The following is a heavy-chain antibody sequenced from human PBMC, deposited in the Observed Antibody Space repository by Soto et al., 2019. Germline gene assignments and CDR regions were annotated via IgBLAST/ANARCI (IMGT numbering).Heavy chain of an antibody. CDR3: ARAGHEVAAFDI. CDR2: IIPIFGTA. V-gene: IGHV1-69*06. CDR1: GGTFSSYA. J-gene: IGHJ3*02. Sequence: SVKVSCKASGGTFSSYAISWVRQAPGQGLEWMGGIIPIFGTANYAQKFQGRVTITADTSTSTAYMELRSLRSDDTAVYYCARAGHEVAAFDIWGQGTIVTVSS. D-gene: IGHD2-15*01.